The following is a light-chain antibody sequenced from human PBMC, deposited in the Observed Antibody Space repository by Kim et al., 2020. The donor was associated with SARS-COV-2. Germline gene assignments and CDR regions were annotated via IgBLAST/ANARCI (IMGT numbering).Light chain of an antibody. V-gene: IGKV3-20*01. CDR1: RSVSRSH. CDR2: GAS. J-gene: IGKJ4*02. Sequence: LYPAGSLPLACGANRSVSRSHLAWYQHRPGQAPRLLIFGASSRATGIPDRFSGSGSGTDFTLTVTSLEPEDFAVYYCQQYGSSPTFGGGTKLEI. CDR3: QQYGSSPT.